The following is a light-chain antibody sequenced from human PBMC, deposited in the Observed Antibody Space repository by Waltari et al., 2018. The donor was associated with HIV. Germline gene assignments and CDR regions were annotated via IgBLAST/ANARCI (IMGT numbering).Light chain of an antibody. CDR3: SSYTTTTTWV. Sequence: QSALTQPASVSGSPGQAITISCTGTSSDVGGYNYVSWYQQHPGKAPKLIIYNVTKRPSGVSNRFSGSKSGYTASLTISGLQAEDEADYYCSSYTTTTTWVFGGGTKLTVL. CDR2: NVT. J-gene: IGLJ3*02. V-gene: IGLV2-14*01. CDR1: SSDVGGYNY.